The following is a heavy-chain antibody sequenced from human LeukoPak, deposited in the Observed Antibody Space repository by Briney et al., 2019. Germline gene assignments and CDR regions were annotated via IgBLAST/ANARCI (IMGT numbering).Heavy chain of an antibody. Sequence: RRASVKVSCKASGYTFTGYYMHWVRQAPGQGLEWMGRINPNSGGTNYAQKFQGRVTMTRDTSISTAYMELSRLRSDDTAVYYCARDRSAAGIYSYYGMDVWGQGTTVTVSS. J-gene: IGHJ6*02. D-gene: IGHD6-13*01. CDR3: ARDRSAAGIYSYYGMDV. V-gene: IGHV1-2*06. CDR1: GYTFTGYY. CDR2: INPNSGGT.